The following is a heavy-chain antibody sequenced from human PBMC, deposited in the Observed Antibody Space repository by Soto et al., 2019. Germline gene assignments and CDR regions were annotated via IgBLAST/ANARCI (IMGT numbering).Heavy chain of an antibody. CDR3: VRTSLVVAAATREDY. CDR2: INSDGSST. D-gene: IGHD2-15*01. J-gene: IGHJ4*02. V-gene: IGHV3-74*01. Sequence: EVQLVESGGGLVQPGESLRLSCAASGFTFSSYWMHWVRQAPGKGLVWVSRINSDGSSTSYAGSVQGRFTISRDNAENTLYLQMNSLRAEDTAVYYCVRTSLVVAAATREDYWGQGTLVTVSS. CDR1: GFTFSSYW.